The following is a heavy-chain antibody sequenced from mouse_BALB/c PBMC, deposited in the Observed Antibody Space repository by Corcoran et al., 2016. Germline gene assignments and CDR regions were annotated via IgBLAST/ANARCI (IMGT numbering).Heavy chain of an antibody. J-gene: IGHJ1*01. CDR3: ASPEYYGSSYWYFDV. D-gene: IGHD1-1*01. Sequence: EVQLQQSGPELVKPGASVKMSCKASGYTFTSYVMHWVKQKPGQGLEWIGYINPYNDGTKYNEKFKGKATLTSDKSSSTAYMELSSLTSEDSAVYYCASPEYYGSSYWYFDVWGAGTTVTVSS. V-gene: IGHV1S136*01. CDR1: GYTFTSYV. CDR2: INPYNDGT.